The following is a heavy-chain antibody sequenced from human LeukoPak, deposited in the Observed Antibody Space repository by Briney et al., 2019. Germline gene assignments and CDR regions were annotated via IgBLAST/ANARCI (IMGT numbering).Heavy chain of an antibody. D-gene: IGHD2-15*01. CDR3: ARKGYCSGGSCYYFDY. CDR2: IYPGDSDT. J-gene: IGHJ4*02. Sequence: GESLKISFKGSGYSFTSYWIGWVRQMPGKGLEWMGIIYPGDSDTRYSPSFQGQVTISADKSISTAYLQWSSLKASDTAMYYCARKGYCSGGSCYYFDYWGQGTLVTVSS. V-gene: IGHV5-51*01. CDR1: GYSFTSYW.